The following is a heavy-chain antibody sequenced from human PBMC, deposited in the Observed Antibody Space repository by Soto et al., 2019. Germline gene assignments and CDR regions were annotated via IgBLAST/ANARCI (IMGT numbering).Heavy chain of an antibody. CDR2: ISSSSSYI. J-gene: IGHJ4*02. Sequence: EVQLVESGGGLVKPGGSLRLSCAASGFTFGSYSMNWVRQAPGKGLEWVSSISSSSSYIYYADSVKGRFTISRDNAKNSLYLQMNSLRAEDTAVYYCARDRGNIRYVWGQGTLVTVSS. CDR3: ARDRGNIRYV. V-gene: IGHV3-21*01. CDR1: GFTFGSYS. D-gene: IGHD3-10*01.